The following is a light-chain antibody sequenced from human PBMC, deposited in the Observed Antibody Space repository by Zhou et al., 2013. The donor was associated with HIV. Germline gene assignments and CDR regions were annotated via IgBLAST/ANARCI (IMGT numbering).Light chain of an antibody. J-gene: IGKJ1*01. CDR2: RNP. CDR1: QSVINNF. CDR3: QQYGSSPAT. V-gene: IGKV3-20*01. Sequence: EIVLTQSPGTLSLSPGERATLSCRASQSVINNFLGLVPAETWPASQAPRPKRNPRRATGIPDRFSGSGSGTDFTLTISRLEPEDLAVYYCQQYGSSPATFGQGTKVGDQT.